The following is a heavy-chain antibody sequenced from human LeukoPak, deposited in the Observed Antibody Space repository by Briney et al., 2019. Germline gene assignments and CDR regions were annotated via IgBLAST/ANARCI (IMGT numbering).Heavy chain of an antibody. V-gene: IGHV3-53*01. D-gene: IGHD5-24*01. Sequence: AGGSLRLSCAASGFTVSSNQMTWVRQAPGKGLEWVSIIYGSGSTYYADSVKGRFTISRDNSKNVVYLQLNSLRAEDTAIFYCVQIPGGGYWGQGTLVTVSS. CDR3: VQIPGGGY. J-gene: IGHJ4*02. CDR1: GFTVSSNQ. CDR2: IYGSGST.